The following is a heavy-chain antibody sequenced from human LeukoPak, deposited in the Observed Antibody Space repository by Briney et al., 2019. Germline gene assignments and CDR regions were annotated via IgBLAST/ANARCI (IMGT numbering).Heavy chain of an antibody. CDR3: ARDPFDY. CDR1: GGTFISYA. Sequence: GASVQVSCKASGGTFISYAISWVRQAPGQGLEWMGRIIPILGIANYAQKFQGRVTITADKSTSTAYMELSSLRSEDTAVYYCARDPFDYWGQGTLVTVSS. CDR2: IIPILGIA. J-gene: IGHJ4*02. V-gene: IGHV1-69*04.